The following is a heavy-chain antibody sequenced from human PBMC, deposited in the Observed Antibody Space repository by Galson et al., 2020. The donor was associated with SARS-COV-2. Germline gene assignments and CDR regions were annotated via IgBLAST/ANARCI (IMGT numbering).Heavy chain of an antibody. D-gene: IGHD1-26*01. J-gene: IGHJ4*02. CDR2: ISYDGSNK. Sequence: TGGSLRLSCAASGFTFSSYGMHWVRQAPGKGLEWVAVISYDGSNKYYADSVTGRFTISRDNSKNTLYLQMNSLRAEDTAVYYCAKDFGWREVGADPGWGQGTLVTVSS. CDR3: AKDFGWREVGADPG. V-gene: IGHV3-30*18. CDR1: GFTFSSYG.